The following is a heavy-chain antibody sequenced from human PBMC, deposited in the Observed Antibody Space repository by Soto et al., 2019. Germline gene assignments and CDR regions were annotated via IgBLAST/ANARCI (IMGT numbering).Heavy chain of an antibody. D-gene: IGHD3-3*01. J-gene: IGHJ4*02. CDR2: IYPGDSDM. V-gene: IGHV5-51*01. CDR3: ARLSREFWSGPDY. CDR1: GYSFPNHW. Sequence: PGESLKISCEGVGYSFPNHWIACVRQRPDKGLEWMGTIYPGDSDMRYSPSFRGQVTISVDKSINTAYLQWDSLKASDTAKYYCARLSREFWSGPDYWGQGTLVTVSS.